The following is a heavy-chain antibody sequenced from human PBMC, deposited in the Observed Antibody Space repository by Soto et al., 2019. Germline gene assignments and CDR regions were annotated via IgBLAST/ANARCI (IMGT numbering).Heavy chain of an antibody. V-gene: IGHV3-7*01. D-gene: IGHD3-3*01. CDR3: ARVDYDFWSGYYSAAFDI. Sequence: GESLKISCAASGFTFSSYWMSWVRQAPGKGLEWVANIKQDGSEKYYVDSVKGRFTISRDNAKNSLYLQMNSLRAEDTAVYYCARVDYDFWSGYYSAAFDIWGQGTMVTVSS. J-gene: IGHJ3*02. CDR2: IKQDGSEK. CDR1: GFTFSSYW.